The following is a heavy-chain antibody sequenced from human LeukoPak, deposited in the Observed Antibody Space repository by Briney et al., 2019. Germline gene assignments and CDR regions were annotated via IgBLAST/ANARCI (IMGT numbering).Heavy chain of an antibody. J-gene: IGHJ4*02. CDR2: ISSEGRST. Sequence: GGSLRLSCAASGFTFSSEWMHWVRQVPGKGLVWVSHISSEGRSTSYADSVKGRFTISRDNAKNTLYLQMNSLRVEDTAVYHCVRAGRWLLSSFDYWGQGTLVTVSS. D-gene: IGHD5-24*01. V-gene: IGHV3-74*01. CDR1: GFTFSSEW. CDR3: VRAGRWLLSSFDY.